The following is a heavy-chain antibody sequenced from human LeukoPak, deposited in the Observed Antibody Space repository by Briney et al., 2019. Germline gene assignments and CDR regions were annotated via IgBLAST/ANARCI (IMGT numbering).Heavy chain of an antibody. Sequence: SETLSLTCTVSGDSISNYYWSWIRQSPGKGLEWIGYIFYSGSTNYNPSLKSRVTISIDTSKNQFSLKLTSVTAADTAMYYCARHRVLYSDFDYWGQGALVTVSS. CDR2: IFYSGST. V-gene: IGHV4-59*08. D-gene: IGHD2-8*02. J-gene: IGHJ4*02. CDR3: ARHRVLYSDFDY. CDR1: GDSISNYY.